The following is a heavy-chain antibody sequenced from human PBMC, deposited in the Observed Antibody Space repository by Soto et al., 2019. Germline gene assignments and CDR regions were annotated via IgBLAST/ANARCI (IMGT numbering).Heavy chain of an antibody. V-gene: IGHV3-30-3*01. CDR2: ISYDGGNK. CDR1: GFTFRNYA. D-gene: IGHD2-15*01. J-gene: IGHJ6*02. Sequence: QVQLVESGGGVVQPGRSLRLSCAAPGFTFRNYAMHWVRQAPGKGLECVAVISYDGGNKFYRDYVKGRFTISRDNSKNTLYLQINSLRYEDTAVYYCARGDREDIAVVIGVRPGEYGVDVWGQGTTVTVSS. CDR3: ARGDREDIAVVIGVRPGEYGVDV.